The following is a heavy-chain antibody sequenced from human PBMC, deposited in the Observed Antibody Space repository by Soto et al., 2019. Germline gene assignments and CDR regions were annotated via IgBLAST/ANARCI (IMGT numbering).Heavy chain of an antibody. J-gene: IGHJ3*02. CDR3: VKYYFDSSGYYGLNAFDI. Sequence: GGSLRLSCLASRFTFSTYAMHWVRQAPGKGLEYVSTISSNGGSTYYADSVKGRLTISRDNSKNTLYLQMSSLRAEDTAAYYCVKYYFDSSGYYGLNAFDIWGQGTMVTVSS. D-gene: IGHD3-22*01. V-gene: IGHV3-64D*06. CDR2: ISSNGGST. CDR1: RFTFSTYA.